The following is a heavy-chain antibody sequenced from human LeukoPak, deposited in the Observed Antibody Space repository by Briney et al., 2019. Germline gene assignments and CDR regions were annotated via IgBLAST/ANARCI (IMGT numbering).Heavy chain of an antibody. V-gene: IGHV3-30*04. CDR2: ISYDGSNK. CDR3: ARSGHNFDWFPVGSYLDYGMDV. CDR1: GFTFSSYA. J-gene: IGHJ6*02. D-gene: IGHD3-9*01. Sequence: GGSLRLSCAASGFTFSSYAMHWVRQAPGKGLEWVAVISYDGSNKYYADTVKGRFTISRDNSKNTLYLQMNSLRAEDTAVYYCARSGHNFDWFPVGSYLDYGMDVWGQGTTVTVSS.